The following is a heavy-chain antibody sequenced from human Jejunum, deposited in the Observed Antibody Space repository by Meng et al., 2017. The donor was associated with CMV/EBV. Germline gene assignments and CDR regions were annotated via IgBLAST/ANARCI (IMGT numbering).Heavy chain of an antibody. Sequence: SGASVSSGSYFRSWIRQPPGKGLESIGYIYYSGNTNYNPSLKSRATISVDTSKNQFSLRLTSVTAADTAVYYCARVVLYHYGMDVWGHGTTVTVSS. D-gene: IGHD6-6*01. CDR2: IYYSGNT. CDR1: GASVSSGSYF. CDR3: ARVVLYHYGMDV. J-gene: IGHJ6*02. V-gene: IGHV4-61*01.